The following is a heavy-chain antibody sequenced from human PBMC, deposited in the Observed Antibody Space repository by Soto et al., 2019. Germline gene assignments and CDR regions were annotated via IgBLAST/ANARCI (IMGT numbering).Heavy chain of an antibody. CDR1: GGSISSGGCS. D-gene: IGHD5-12*01. Sequence: SETLSLTCAVSGGSISSGGCSGSWIRQPPGKGLEWIGYIYHSGSTYYNPSLKSRVTISVDRSKNQFSLKLSSVTAADTAVYYCARGSKGRDGYNSGLRDAFDIWGQGTMVTVSS. J-gene: IGHJ3*02. CDR3: ARGSKGRDGYNSGLRDAFDI. V-gene: IGHV4-30-2*01. CDR2: IYHSGST.